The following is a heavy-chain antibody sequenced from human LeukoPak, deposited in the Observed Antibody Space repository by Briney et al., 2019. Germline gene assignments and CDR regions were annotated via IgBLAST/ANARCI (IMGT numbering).Heavy chain of an antibody. D-gene: IGHD6-19*01. V-gene: IGHV3-48*01. CDR1: GFTFSSYS. CDR2: ISSSSSTI. Sequence: GGSLRLSCAASGFTFSSYSMNWVRQAPGKGLEWVSYISSSSSTIYYADSVKGRFTISRDNAKNSLYLQMNSLRAEDTAVYYCARDLIAVAGPGWGQGTLVTVSS. J-gene: IGHJ4*02. CDR3: ARDLIAVAGPG.